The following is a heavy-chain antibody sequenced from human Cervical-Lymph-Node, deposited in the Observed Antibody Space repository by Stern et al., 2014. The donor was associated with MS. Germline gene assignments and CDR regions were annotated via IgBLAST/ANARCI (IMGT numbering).Heavy chain of an antibody. D-gene: IGHD1-26*01. CDR2: IAYDGTNE. CDR1: VFTLRSNA. J-gene: IGHJ6*02. CDR3: ARGHGRDYYGMDV. V-gene: IGHV3-30*04. Sequence: VQLVESGGGVVQPGRSLRPACVASVFTLRSNAMHWVRQAPGKGLEWGAVIAYDGTNEFYEASVKGRFTILRAIPRNQRCLQMNSLRVEDTAVYYCARGHGRDYYGMDVWGQGTTVTVSS.